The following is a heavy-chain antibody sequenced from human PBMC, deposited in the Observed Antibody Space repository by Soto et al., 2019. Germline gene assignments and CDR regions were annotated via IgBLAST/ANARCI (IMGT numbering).Heavy chain of an antibody. V-gene: IGHV3-48*02. J-gene: IGHJ6*02. CDR3: ATGVYYYYSGMAV. Sequence: EVQLVESGGGLVQPGGSLRLSCAASGFTFSSYSMNWVRQAPGKGLEWVSYISSRSTTIYYADSVKGRLTISRDNAKNSLYLQMNSLRDEDAAVYYCATGVYYYYSGMAVWGQGSTVTVSS. CDR1: GFTFSSYS. CDR2: ISSRSTTI.